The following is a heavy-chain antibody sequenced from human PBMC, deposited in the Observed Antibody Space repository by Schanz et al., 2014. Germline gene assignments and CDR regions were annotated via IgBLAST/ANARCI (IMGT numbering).Heavy chain of an antibody. J-gene: IGHJ4*02. V-gene: IGHV3-23*04. CDR2: ISGGGGTT. D-gene: IGHD3-22*01. CDR3: AKDRSWDYDSSGYFDY. CDR1: GFTFSSHW. Sequence: EVQLAESGGGLVQPGGSLRLSCAASGFTFSSHWMHWVRQDPGKGLVWVSAISGGGGTTYYADSVKGRFTISRDNSKNTLYLQMNSLRAEDTAVYYCAKDRSWDYDSSGYFDYWGQGTLVTVSS.